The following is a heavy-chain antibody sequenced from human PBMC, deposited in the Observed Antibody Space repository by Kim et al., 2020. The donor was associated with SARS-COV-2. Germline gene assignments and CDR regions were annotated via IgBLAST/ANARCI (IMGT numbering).Heavy chain of an antibody. CDR2: IRWNSGSI. V-gene: IGHV3-9*01. CDR1: GFTFDDYA. J-gene: IGHJ6*02. Sequence: GGSLRLSCAASGFTFDDYAMHWVRQAPGKGLEGVSGIRWNSGSIGYADSVKGRFTISRDNAKNSLYLQMNSLRAEGTALYYCAKDLPGTIFVTYGMDVWGQGTTVTVSS. CDR3: AKDLPGTIFVTYGMDV. D-gene: IGHD3-3*01.